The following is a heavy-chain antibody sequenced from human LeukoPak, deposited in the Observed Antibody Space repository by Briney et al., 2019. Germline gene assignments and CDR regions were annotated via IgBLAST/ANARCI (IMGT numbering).Heavy chain of an antibody. CDR3: AKDLGWELPAEAY. V-gene: IGHV3-23*01. Sequence: GGSLRLSCVASGLTFKNYVMNWVRQAPGKGLEWLATIYGSGVSISYADSVKGRLTISRDNSNNTLYLQMNSLRAEDTAMYYCAKDLGWELPAEAYWGQGILVTVSS. CDR1: GLTFKNYV. J-gene: IGHJ4*02. CDR2: IYGSGVSI. D-gene: IGHD1-26*01.